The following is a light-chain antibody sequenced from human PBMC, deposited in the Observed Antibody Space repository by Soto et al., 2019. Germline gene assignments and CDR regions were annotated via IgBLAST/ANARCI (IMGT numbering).Light chain of an antibody. CDR2: QVN. CDR1: RSDIGDSNF. Sequence: QSALAQPASVSGSPGQSVTISCTGPRSDIGDSNFISWYQHSPGKAPRLLIYQVNNRPSGVSGRFSGSKAGNTASLTIPGLLDDDEADYFCASFRSGTILVFGSGTKVTVL. CDR3: ASFRSGTILV. V-gene: IGLV2-14*01. J-gene: IGLJ1*01.